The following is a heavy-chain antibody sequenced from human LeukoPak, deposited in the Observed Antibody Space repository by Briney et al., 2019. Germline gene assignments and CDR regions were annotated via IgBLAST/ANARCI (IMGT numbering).Heavy chain of an antibody. D-gene: IGHD3-22*01. V-gene: IGHV4-61*02. CDR3: AREWLPPYYYYYMDV. CDR1: GGSISSGSYY. J-gene: IGHJ6*03. Sequence: SETLSLTCTVSGGSISSGSYYWSWIRQPAGKGLECIGRIYTSGSTNYNPSLKSRVTISVDTSKNQFSLKLSSVTAADTAVYYCAREWLPPYYYYYMDVWGKGTTVTVSS. CDR2: IYTSGST.